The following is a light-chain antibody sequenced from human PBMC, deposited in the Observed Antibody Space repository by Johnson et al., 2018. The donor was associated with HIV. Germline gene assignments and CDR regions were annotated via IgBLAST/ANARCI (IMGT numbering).Light chain of an antibody. CDR3: GAWDSSLNAYV. Sequence: QSVLTQPPSASGTPGQRITISCSGSSSNIGSNPVNWYQQFPGTAPKVLIYSNNQRPSGVPDRFSGSKSGTSASLAISGLQTGDEGDYYCGAWDSSLNAYVFGTGTKVTVL. CDR1: SSNIGSNP. CDR2: SNN. J-gene: IGLJ1*01. V-gene: IGLV1-44*01.